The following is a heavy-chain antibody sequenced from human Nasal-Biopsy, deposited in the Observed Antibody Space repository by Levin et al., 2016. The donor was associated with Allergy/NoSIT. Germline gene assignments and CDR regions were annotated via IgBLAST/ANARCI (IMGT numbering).Heavy chain of an antibody. D-gene: IGHD3-10*01. V-gene: IGHV3-30*03. CDR1: GLVFSTAI. CDR3: AREGGTSGRAGYFEQ. J-gene: IGHJ4*02. CDR2: ISFDEISK. Sequence: GESLKISCATSGLVFSTAIIHWIRQAPGKGLEWVSAISFDEISKYYVDSVKGRFTISRERSKSTVYLQMDRLRPEDTAVYYCAREGGTSGRAGYFEQWGQGTLVTVSS.